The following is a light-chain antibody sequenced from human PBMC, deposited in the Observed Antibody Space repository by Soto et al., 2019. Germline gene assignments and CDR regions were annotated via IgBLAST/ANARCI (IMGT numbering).Light chain of an antibody. CDR1: SSNIGAGYD. CDR3: QSYDSSLSGSAV. J-gene: IGLJ7*01. Sequence: QSVLTQPPSVSGAPGQRVTISCTGSSSNIGAGYDVHWYQQLPGTAPKLLIYGNSNRPSGVPDRFSCSKSGTSASLAITGLHAEDEADYYCQSYDSSLSGSAVFGGGTQLTVL. CDR2: GNS. V-gene: IGLV1-40*01.